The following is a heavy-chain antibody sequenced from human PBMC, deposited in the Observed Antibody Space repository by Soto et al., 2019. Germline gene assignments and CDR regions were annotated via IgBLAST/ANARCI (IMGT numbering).Heavy chain of an antibody. V-gene: IGHV3-49*03. CDR3: TRDQSRQLRYFDPDAFDI. Sequence: GGSLRLSCTASGFTFGDYAMSWFRQAPGKGLEWVGFIRSKAYGGTTEYAASVKGRFTISRDDSKSIAYLQMNSLKTEDTAVYYCTRDQSRQLRYFDPDAFDIWGQGTMVTVSS. J-gene: IGHJ3*02. CDR1: GFTFGDYA. CDR2: IRSKAYGGTT. D-gene: IGHD3-9*01.